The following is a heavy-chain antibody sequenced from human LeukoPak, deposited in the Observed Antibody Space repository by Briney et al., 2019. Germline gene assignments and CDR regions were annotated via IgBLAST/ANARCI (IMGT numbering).Heavy chain of an antibody. CDR2: IKPSDGST. D-gene: IGHD2-15*01. Sequence: ASVKVSCKASGYTFTRYYIHWVRRAPGQGLEWMGIIKPSDGSTSYPQKFQGRVTMTEDTSTDTAYMELSSLRSEDTAVYYCATDKDSGGSWRRSYYYYGMDVWGQGTTVTVSS. V-gene: IGHV1-46*01. J-gene: IGHJ6*02. CDR3: ATDKDSGGSWRRSYYYYGMDV. CDR1: GYTFTRYY.